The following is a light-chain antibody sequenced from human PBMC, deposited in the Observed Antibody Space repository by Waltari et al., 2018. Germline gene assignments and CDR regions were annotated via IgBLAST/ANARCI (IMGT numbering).Light chain of an antibody. CDR1: VLGKNF. CDR3: FTVDANSLRL. V-gene: IGLV3-27*01. CDR2: RAS. Sequence: SYELTQPSSVSVSPGQTARIPCPGDVLGKNFFRWFQQKPGQAPGLLIFRASERPSGSPERFSGSSSGTTVTLTISGAQVEDEADYYCFTVDANSLRLFGGGTQLTVL. J-gene: IGLJ2*01.